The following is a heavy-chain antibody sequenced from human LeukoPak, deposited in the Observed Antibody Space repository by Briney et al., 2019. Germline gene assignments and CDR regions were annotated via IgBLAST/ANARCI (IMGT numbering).Heavy chain of an antibody. Sequence: SETLSLTCTVSGGPISSYYWSWIRQPQGKGLEWIGYIYYSGSTNYNPSLKSRVTISVDTSKNQFSLKLSSVTAADTAVYYCARTCGGDCYADYWGQGTLVTVSS. CDR2: IYYSGST. V-gene: IGHV4-59*08. D-gene: IGHD2-21*02. J-gene: IGHJ4*02. CDR1: GGPISSYY. CDR3: ARTCGGDCYADY.